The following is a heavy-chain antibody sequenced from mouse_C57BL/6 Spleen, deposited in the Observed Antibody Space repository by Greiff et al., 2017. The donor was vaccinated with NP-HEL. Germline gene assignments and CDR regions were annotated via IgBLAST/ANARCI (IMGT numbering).Heavy chain of an antibody. V-gene: IGHV2-2*01. CDR2: IWSGGST. J-gene: IGHJ4*01. CDR3: ASYWDDYAMDD. Sequence: QVQLKESGPGLVQPSQSLSITCTVSGFSLTSYGVHWVRQSPGKGLEWLGVIWSGGSTDYNAAFISRLSISKDNSKSQVFFKMNSLQADDTAIYYCASYWDDYAMDDWGKGTSVTVSS. D-gene: IGHD4-1*01. CDR1: GFSLTSYG.